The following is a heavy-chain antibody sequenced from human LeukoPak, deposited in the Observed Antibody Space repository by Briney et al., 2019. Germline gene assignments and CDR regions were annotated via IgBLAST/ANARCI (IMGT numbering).Heavy chain of an antibody. CDR3: TRDFDFSSAI. V-gene: IGHV3-9*01. D-gene: IGHD3-3*01. CDR1: GFTFDDYA. Sequence: PGRSLRLSCAASGFTFDDYAMHWVRQAPGKGLEWVSGVSWNSGNIGYADSVKGRFTTSRDNAKNTLFLQMNSLRAEDTAVYYCTRDFDFSSAIWGQGTLVTVSS. CDR2: VSWNSGNI. J-gene: IGHJ4*02.